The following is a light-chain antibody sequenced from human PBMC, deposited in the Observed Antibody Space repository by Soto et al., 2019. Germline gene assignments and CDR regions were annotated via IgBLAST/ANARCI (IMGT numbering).Light chain of an antibody. CDR1: KSVSNY. J-gene: IGKJ1*01. CDR3: QQYGSSLT. CDR2: GAS. Sequence: EVVLTQSPGTLSLYPGERATLACRASKSVSNYVAWYQQKSGQPPRLLIYGASSRASGIPDRFSGSGSGTDFTLTISRVEPEDFALYYCQQYGSSLTFGLGTKVDIK. V-gene: IGKV3-20*01.